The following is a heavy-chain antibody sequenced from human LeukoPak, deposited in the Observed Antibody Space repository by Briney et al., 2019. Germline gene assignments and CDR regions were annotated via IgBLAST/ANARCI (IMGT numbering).Heavy chain of an antibody. CDR2: ISYDGSNK. D-gene: IGHD2-2*01. V-gene: IGHV3-30*03. CDR1: GFTFSSYS. J-gene: IGHJ6*03. Sequence: GGSLRLSCAASGFTFSSYSMNWVRQAPGKGLEWVAVISYDGSNKYYADSVKGRFTISRDNSKNTLYLQMNSLRAEDTAVYYCARDGRTVVVPAAGRVYYYYYMDVWGKGTTVTVSS. CDR3: ARDGRTVVVPAAGRVYYYYYMDV.